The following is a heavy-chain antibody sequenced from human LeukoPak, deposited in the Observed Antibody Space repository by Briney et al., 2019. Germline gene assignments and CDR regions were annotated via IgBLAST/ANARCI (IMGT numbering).Heavy chain of an antibody. CDR3: ARDVRIAAAGKGDRNWFDP. CDR2: ISYDGSNK. CDR1: GFTFSSYA. J-gene: IGHJ5*02. D-gene: IGHD6-13*01. Sequence: PGRSLRLSCAASGFTFSSYAMHWVRQAPGKGLEWVAVISYDGSNKYYADSVKGRFTISRDNSKNTLYLQMNSLRAEDTAVYYCARDVRIAAAGKGDRNWFDPWGQGTLVTVSS. V-gene: IGHV3-30*04.